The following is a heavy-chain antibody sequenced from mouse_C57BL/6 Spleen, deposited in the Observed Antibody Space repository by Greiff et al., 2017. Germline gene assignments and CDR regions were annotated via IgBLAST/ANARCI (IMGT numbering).Heavy chain of an antibody. J-gene: IGHJ4*01. V-gene: IGHV5-16*01. D-gene: IGHD1-1*01. CDR2: INYDGSST. CDR1: GFTFSDYY. CDR3: AREDYYGSSYYAMDY. Sequence: EVKLMESEGGLVRPGSSMKLSCTASGFTFSDYYMAWVRQVPEKGLEWVANINYDGSSTYYLDSLKGRFIISRDNATNILYLQMSSLKSEDTATYYCAREDYYGSSYYAMDYWGQGTSVTVAS.